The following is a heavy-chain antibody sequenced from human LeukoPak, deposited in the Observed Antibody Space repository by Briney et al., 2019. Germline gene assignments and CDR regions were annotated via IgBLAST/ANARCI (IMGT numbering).Heavy chain of an antibody. CDR2: IIPIFGTA. V-gene: IGHV1-69*01. CDR1: GGTFSSYA. CDR3: ARSITMIVVAGPADDAFDI. D-gene: IGHD3-22*01. J-gene: IGHJ3*02. Sequence: SVKVSCKASGGTFSSYAISWVRQAPGQGLEWMGGIIPIFGTANYAQKFQGRVTITADESTSTAYMELSSLRSEDTAVYYCARSITMIVVAGPADDAFDIWAKGQWSPSLQ.